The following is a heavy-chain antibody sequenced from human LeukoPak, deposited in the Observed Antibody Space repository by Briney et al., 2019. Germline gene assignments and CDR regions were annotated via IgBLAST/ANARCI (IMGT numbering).Heavy chain of an antibody. D-gene: IGHD1-20*01. CDR2: ISADNGKT. J-gene: IGHJ6*02. V-gene: IGHV1-18*01. Sequence: ASVKVSCKASGYTFSNYGISWVRQAPGQGFEWMGWISADNGKTNYAQKLQGRVTMTTDTSTSTAYMELRSLRSDDTAVYYCARDRSGAKIKLTQDYYYYYGMDVWGQGTTVTVSS. CDR3: ARDRSGAKIKLTQDYYYYYGMDV. CDR1: GYTFSNYG.